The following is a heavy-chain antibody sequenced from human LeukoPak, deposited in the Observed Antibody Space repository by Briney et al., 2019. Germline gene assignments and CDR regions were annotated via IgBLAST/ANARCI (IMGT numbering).Heavy chain of an antibody. CDR1: GFTFSSYA. J-gene: IGHJ4*02. CDR2: TSGSGGST. Sequence: GGSLRLSCAASGFTFSSYAMSWVRQAPGKGLEWVSATSGSGGSTYYADSVKGRFTISRDNSKNTLYLQMNSLRAEDTAVYYCAKHGPYYYDSSGYYPAYFDYWGQGTLVTVSS. CDR3: AKHGPYYYDSSGYYPAYFDY. D-gene: IGHD3-22*01. V-gene: IGHV3-23*01.